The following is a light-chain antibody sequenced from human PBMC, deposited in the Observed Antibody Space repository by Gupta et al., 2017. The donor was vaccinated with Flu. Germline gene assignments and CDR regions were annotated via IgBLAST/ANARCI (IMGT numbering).Light chain of an antibody. CDR3: CSYAGSTTPYV. Sequence: QSALTQPASVSGSPGPSMTISCTGTASDVGTYNLVSWYQHHPGKAPKLMSYEYTKRPSGVSNRFSGSKSGNTASLTISGLQAEDEAGYYCCSYAGSTTPYVFGTGTKVTVL. CDR1: ASDVGTYNL. CDR2: EYT. J-gene: IGLJ1*01. V-gene: IGLV2-23*01.